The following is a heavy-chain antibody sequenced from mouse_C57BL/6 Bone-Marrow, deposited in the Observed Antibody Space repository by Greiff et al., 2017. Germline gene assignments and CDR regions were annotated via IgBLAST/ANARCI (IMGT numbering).Heavy chain of an antibody. D-gene: IGHD2-2*01. CDR2: IHPSDSDT. CDR1: GYTFTSYW. CDR3: AIYGYGYWYFDV. V-gene: IGHV1-74*01. Sequence: QVQLKQPGAELVKPGASVKVSCKASGYTFTSYWMHWVKQRPGQGLEWIGRIHPSDSDTNYNQKFKGKATLTVDKSSSTAYMPLSSLTSEDSAVYYYAIYGYGYWYFDVWGTGTAVTVTS. J-gene: IGHJ1*03.